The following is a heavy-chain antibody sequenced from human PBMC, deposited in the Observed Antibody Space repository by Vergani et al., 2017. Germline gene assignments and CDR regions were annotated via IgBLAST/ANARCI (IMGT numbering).Heavy chain of an antibody. V-gene: IGHV4-4*02. CDR2: IYTSGST. D-gene: IGHD1-1*01. J-gene: IGHJ5*02. Sequence: QVQLQESGPGLVKPSGTLSLACAVSGGSISSSNWWSWVRQPPGKGLEWIGRIYTSGSTNYNPSLKSRVTMSVDTSKNQFSLKLSSVTAADTAVYYCARNWKGAQNWFDPWGQGTLVTVSS. CDR3: ARNWKGAQNWFDP. CDR1: GGSISSSNW.